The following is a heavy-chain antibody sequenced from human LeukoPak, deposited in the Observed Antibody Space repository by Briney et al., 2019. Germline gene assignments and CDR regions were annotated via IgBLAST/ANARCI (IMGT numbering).Heavy chain of an antibody. Sequence: ASVKVSCKPSGYTFTSYGISWVRQAPGQGLEWMGWISAYNGNTNYAQKLQGRVTMTTDTSTSTAYMELRSLRSDDTAVYYCAREAHYDFWSGYYTHYYYYGMDVWGQGTTVTVSS. CDR1: GYTFTSYG. CDR2: ISAYNGNT. CDR3: AREAHYDFWSGYYTHYYYYGMDV. D-gene: IGHD3-3*01. J-gene: IGHJ6*02. V-gene: IGHV1-18*01.